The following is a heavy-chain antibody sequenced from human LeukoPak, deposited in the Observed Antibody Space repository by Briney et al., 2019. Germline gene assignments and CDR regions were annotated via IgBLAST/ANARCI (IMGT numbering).Heavy chain of an antibody. V-gene: IGHV3-48*03. D-gene: IGHD3-22*01. J-gene: IGHJ4*02. CDR3: ARVGYYDSSGF. CDR1: GFIFSSYD. CDR2: ISSSGSTI. Sequence: PGGSLRLSCAASGFIFSSYDMNWVRQAPGKGLEWISYISSSGSTIYYADSGKGRFTISRDNAEKSLYLQMNSLRAEDTAVYYCARVGYYDSSGFWGQGTLVTVSS.